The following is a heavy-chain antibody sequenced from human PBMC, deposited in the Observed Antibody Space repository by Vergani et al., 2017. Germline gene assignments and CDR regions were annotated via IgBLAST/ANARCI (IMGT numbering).Heavy chain of an antibody. D-gene: IGHD3-22*01. CDR2: SYYSGST. CDR1: GGSISSYY. Sequence: QVQLQESGPGLVKPSETLSLTCTVSGGSISSYYWSWIRQPPGKGLEWIGYSYYSGSTNYNPSLKSRVTISVDTSKNQFTLKLSSVTAADTAVYYCARGVVTMIVLVPPGAFDIWGQGTMVTVSS. CDR3: ARGVVTMIVLVPPGAFDI. V-gene: IGHV4-59*08. J-gene: IGHJ3*02.